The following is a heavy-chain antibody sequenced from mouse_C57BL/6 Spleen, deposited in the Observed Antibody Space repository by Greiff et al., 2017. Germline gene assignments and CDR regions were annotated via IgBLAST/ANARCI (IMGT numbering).Heavy chain of an antibody. CDR2: ISDGGSYT. J-gene: IGHJ4*01. CDR3: ARESPNDYGSVNYYAMDY. Sequence: EVKLVESGGGLVKPGGSLKLSCAASGFTFSSYAMSWVRQTPEKRLEWVATISDGGSYTYYPDNVKGRFTISRDNAKNNLYLQMSHLQSEDTAMYYCARESPNDYGSVNYYAMDYWGQGTSVTVSS. CDR1: GFTFSSYA. D-gene: IGHD1-1*01. V-gene: IGHV5-4*01.